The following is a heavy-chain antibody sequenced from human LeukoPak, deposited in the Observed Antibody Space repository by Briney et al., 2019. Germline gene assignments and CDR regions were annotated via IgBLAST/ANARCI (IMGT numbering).Heavy chain of an antibody. Sequence: GGSLRLSCSASGFTFSLYAMHWVRQAPGKGLDYVSAISSNGGSTYYADSVKGRFTISRDNSKNTLYLQMSSLRPEDTAVYYCARHGIAAAGTDYWGQGTLVTVSS. CDR3: ARHGIAAAGTDY. CDR2: ISSNGGST. CDR1: GFTFSLYA. V-gene: IGHV3-64D*09. D-gene: IGHD6-13*01. J-gene: IGHJ4*02.